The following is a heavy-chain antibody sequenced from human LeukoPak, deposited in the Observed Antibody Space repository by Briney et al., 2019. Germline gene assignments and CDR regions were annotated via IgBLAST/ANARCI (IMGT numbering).Heavy chain of an antibody. CDR2: ISSSGSTI. J-gene: IGHJ6*02. CDR3: ARAMDTDYYYGMDV. CDR1: GFTLSSYE. V-gene: IGHV3-48*03. Sequence: PGGSLRLSCAASGFTLSSYEMNWVRQAPGKGLEWVSYISSSGSTIYYADSVKGRFTISRDNAKNSLYLQMNSLRAEDTAVYYCARAMDTDYYYGMDVWGQGTTVTVSS. D-gene: IGHD5-18*01.